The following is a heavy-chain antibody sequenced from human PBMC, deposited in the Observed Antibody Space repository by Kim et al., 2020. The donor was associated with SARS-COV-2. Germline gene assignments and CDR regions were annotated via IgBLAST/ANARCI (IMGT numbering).Heavy chain of an antibody. V-gene: IGHV3-66*01. CDR3: ARENYDILRYYDYGMDV. J-gene: IGHJ6*02. D-gene: IGHD3-9*01. Sequence: VKGRFTISRDNSKNTRYIQMNSLRAEDTAVYYCARENYDILRYYDYGMDVWGQGTTVTVSS.